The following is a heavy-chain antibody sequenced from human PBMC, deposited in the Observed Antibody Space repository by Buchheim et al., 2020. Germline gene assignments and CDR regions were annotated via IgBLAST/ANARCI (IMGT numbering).Heavy chain of an antibody. Sequence: EVQLVESGGGLVQPGGSLRLSCAASGFTFSSYWRSWVRQAPGKGLVWVANIMQDGSEKYYVPSVKGRFTISRDNAKNSLSLQMNSLRAEDTAVYYCARGPLWFEITDWFDPWGQGTL. J-gene: IGHJ5*02. V-gene: IGHV3-7*01. CDR1: GFTFSSYW. CDR3: ARGPLWFEITDWFDP. CDR2: IMQDGSEK. D-gene: IGHD3-10*01.